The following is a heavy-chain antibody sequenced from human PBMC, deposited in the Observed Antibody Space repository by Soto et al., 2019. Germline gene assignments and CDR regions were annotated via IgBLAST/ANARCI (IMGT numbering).Heavy chain of an antibody. Sequence: EVQLVESGGGLVKPGGFLRLSCAASGFTFNTYDMNWVRQAPGKGLEWVSSITASSAYIYYADSVRGRITISRDNAKNSLFRQMHSLRAEDTAVYYCVRSGTARLLRHSWFDTWGQVTLVTVSS. CDR3: VRSGTARLLRHSWFDT. V-gene: IGHV3-21*01. CDR1: GFTFNTYD. J-gene: IGHJ5*02. D-gene: IGHD2-21*01. CDR2: ITASSAYI.